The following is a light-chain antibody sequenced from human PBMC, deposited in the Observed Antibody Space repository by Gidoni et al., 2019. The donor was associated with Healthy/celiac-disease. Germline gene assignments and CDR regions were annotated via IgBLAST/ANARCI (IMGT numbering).Light chain of an antibody. J-gene: IGKJ4*01. CDR3: QEYNSYWPT. CDR1: QNIVTW. Sequence: DIQMTQSPSTLSASVGDRVTITCRASQNIVTWLAWYQQKPGKAPKLLIYKASSLESGVPSRFSGSGSGTEFTLTISSLQPDDFATYYCQEYNSYWPTCGGGTKVEIK. V-gene: IGKV1-5*03. CDR2: KAS.